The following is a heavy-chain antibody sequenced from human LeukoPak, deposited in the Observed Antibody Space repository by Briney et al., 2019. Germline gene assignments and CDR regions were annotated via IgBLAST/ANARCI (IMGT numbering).Heavy chain of an antibody. V-gene: IGHV1-18*01. J-gene: IGHJ6*03. D-gene: IGHD3-3*01. CDR3: ARVNYDFWSGYLSYYYYYMDV. CDR2: ISAYNGNT. CDR1: GYTFTSYG. Sequence: ASVKVSCKASGYTFTSYGISWVRQAPGQGLEWMGWISAYNGNTNYAQKLQGRVTMTTDTSTSTAYMELRSLRSDDTAVYYCARVNYDFWSGYLSYYYYYMDVWGKGTTATVSS.